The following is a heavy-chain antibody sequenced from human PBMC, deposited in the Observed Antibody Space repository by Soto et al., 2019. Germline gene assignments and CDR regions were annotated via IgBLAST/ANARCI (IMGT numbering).Heavy chain of an antibody. CDR2: LSGSSLNT. V-gene: IGHV3-23*01. CDR1: GFTFGNYA. Sequence: EVRLLESGGGLVQPGGSLRLSCAASGFTFGNYAMTWVRQGPGRGLEWVSALSGSSLNTYYADSVKGRFTISRDNSKNTMYREMNSLRVDDTAVYYCTTQFFLSSRKPPEDVWGQGTPVAVSS. CDR3: TTQFFLSSRKPPEDV. J-gene: IGHJ6*02.